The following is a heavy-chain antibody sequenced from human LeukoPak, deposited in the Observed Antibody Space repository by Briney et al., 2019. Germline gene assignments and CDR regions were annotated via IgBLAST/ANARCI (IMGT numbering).Heavy chain of an antibody. D-gene: IGHD6-6*01. CDR3: ARGASIAARYWFDP. CDR1: GGSISSYY. V-gene: IGHV4-59*01. J-gene: IGHJ5*02. CDR2: IYYSGST. Sequence: SETLSLTCTVSGGSISSYYGSWIRQPPGRGLQWMGYIYYSGSTNYNPSLKSRVTISVDTSKNQFSLKLSSVTAADTAVYYCARGASIAARYWFDPWGQGTLVTVSS.